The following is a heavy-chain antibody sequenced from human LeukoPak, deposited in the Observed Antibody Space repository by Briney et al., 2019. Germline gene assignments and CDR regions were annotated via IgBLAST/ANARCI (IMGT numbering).Heavy chain of an antibody. CDR2: ISDYNGNT. Sequence: ASVKVSCKASGYTFTSYGISWMRQAPGQGLEWMGWISDYNGNTTYAQKLQGRVTMTTDTSTSTAYMELRSLRSDDTAVYYCAREADSSGWPDYWGQGTLVTVSS. CDR1: GYTFTSYG. J-gene: IGHJ4*02. CDR3: AREADSSGWPDY. V-gene: IGHV1-18*01. D-gene: IGHD6-19*01.